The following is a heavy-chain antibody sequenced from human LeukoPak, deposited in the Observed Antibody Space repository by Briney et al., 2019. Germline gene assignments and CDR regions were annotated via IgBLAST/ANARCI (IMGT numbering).Heavy chain of an antibody. V-gene: IGHV3-21*01. J-gene: IGHJ3*02. Sequence: GGSLRLSCAASGFTFSSYSMNWVRQAPGKGLEWVSSISSSSSYIYYADSEKGRFTISRDNAKNSLYLQMNSLRAEDTAVYYCARGYYDSSGPTGHDAFDIWGQGTMVTVSS. CDR1: GFTFSSYS. D-gene: IGHD3-22*01. CDR2: ISSSSSYI. CDR3: ARGYYDSSGPTGHDAFDI.